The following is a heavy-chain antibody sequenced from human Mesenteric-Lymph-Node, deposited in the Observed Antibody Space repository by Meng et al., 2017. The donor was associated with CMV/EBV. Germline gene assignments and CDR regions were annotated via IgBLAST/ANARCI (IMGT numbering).Heavy chain of an antibody. Sequence: LRLSCTVSGGSISKSRYYWSWIRQPAGKGLEWIGRIYTSGSTNYNPSLKSRVTMSVDTSKNQFSLKLSSVTAADTVVYYCARFPYYFDYWGQGTLVTVSS. V-gene: IGHV4-61*02. CDR3: ARFPYYFDY. J-gene: IGHJ4*02. CDR2: IYTSGST. CDR1: GGSISKSRYY.